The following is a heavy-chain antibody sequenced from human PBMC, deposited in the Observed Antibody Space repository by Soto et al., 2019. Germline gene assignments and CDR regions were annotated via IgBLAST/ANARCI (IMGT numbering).Heavy chain of an antibody. Sequence: QVQLVQSGAEVKKPGSSVTVSCTASGGTFSSYAISWVRQAPGQGLEWMGGIIPIFGTANYAQKFQGRVTITADESTSTAYMELSSLRSEDTAVYYCARVGGPYCSSTSCYTSNWFDPWGQGTLVTVSS. V-gene: IGHV1-69*01. CDR3: ARVGGPYCSSTSCYTSNWFDP. CDR1: GGTFSSYA. D-gene: IGHD2-2*02. CDR2: IIPIFGTA. J-gene: IGHJ5*02.